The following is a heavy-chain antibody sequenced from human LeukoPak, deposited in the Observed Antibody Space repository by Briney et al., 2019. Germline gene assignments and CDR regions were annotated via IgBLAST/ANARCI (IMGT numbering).Heavy chain of an antibody. D-gene: IGHD6-13*01. J-gene: IGHJ6*02. CDR3: ARVGSSWYEFYYYYYYGMDV. CDR1: GGSFSGYY. Sequence: SETLSLTCAVYGGSFSGYYWSWIRQPPGKGLEWIGEINHSGSTNYNPSLKSRVTISVDTSKNQFSLKLSSVTAADTAVYYCARVGSSWYEFYYYYYYGMDVWGQGTTVTVSS. V-gene: IGHV4-34*01. CDR2: INHSGST.